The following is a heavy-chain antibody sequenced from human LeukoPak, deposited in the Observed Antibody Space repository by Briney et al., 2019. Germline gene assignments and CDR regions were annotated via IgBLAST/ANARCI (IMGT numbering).Heavy chain of an antibody. J-gene: IGHJ6*03. D-gene: IGHD6-6*01. V-gene: IGHV3-30*03. CDR3: ASEHPTSSHFYYMDV. Sequence: PGGSLRLSCEAYGLSFSNYWMSWVRQAPGMGLEWVAVISYDGSHKYYADSLRGRFTISRDNSKNTLYLQMSSLRPEDTAMYYCASEHPTSSHFYYMDVWGKGTTVTVSS. CDR2: ISYDGSHK. CDR1: GLSFSNYW.